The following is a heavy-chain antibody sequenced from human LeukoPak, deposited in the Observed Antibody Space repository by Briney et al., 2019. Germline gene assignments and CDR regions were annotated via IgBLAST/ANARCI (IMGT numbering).Heavy chain of an antibody. V-gene: IGHV3-23*01. Sequence: GGSLRLSCAASGFTFTSYSMSWVRQAPGKGLEWVSGTSDRGDYTYYADSVRGRFTISRDNSKNTLYLQMNSLRAEDTALYFCAKKAQYNGNYPLDYWGQGTLVTVSS. CDR3: AKKAQYNGNYPLDY. CDR2: TSDRGDYT. J-gene: IGHJ4*02. D-gene: IGHD1-26*01. CDR1: GFTFTSYS.